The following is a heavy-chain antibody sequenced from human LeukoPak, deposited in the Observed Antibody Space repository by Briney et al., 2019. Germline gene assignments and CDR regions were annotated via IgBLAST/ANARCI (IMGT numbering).Heavy chain of an antibody. D-gene: IGHD5-12*01. CDR1: GFTFSDYY. V-gene: IGHV3-11*04. CDR2: ISSSSSTI. CDR3: EREASGYSGYFPY. J-gene: IGHJ4*02. Sequence: GGSLRLSCAASGFTFSDYYMSWIRQAPGKGLEWVSYISSSSSTIYYADSVKGRFTISRDNAKNSLYLQMNSLRAEDTAVYYCEREASGYSGYFPYWGQGTLVTVSS.